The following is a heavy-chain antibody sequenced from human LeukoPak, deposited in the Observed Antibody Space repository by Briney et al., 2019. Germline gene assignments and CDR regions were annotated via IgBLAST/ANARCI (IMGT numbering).Heavy chain of an antibody. D-gene: IGHD3-22*01. Sequence: PGGSLRLSCAASGFTFSSYAMQWVRQAPGKGLEGVAVISYDGSNKYYADSVKGRFTISRDNSKNTLYLQMNSLRAEDTAVYYCARGAYYYDSSGYYWGQGTLVTVSS. J-gene: IGHJ4*02. CDR3: ARGAYYYDSSGYY. CDR1: GFTFSSYA. CDR2: ISYDGSNK. V-gene: IGHV3-30-3*01.